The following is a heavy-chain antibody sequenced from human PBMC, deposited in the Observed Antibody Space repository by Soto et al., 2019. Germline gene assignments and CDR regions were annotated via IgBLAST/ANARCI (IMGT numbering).Heavy chain of an antibody. CDR1: GGSFSGYY. J-gene: IGHJ4*02. D-gene: IGHD3-10*01. CDR2: INHSGST. CDR3: ARQAHSGSSPSYYFDY. Sequence: SETLSLTCAVYGGSFSGYYWSWIRQPPGKGLEWIGEINHSGSTNYNPSLKSRVTISVDTSKNQLSLKLSSVTAADTAVYYFARQAHSGSSPSYYFDYWGQGTLVTVSS. V-gene: IGHV4-34*01.